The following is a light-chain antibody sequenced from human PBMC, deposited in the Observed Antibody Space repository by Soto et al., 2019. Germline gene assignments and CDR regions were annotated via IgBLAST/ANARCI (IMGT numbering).Light chain of an antibody. J-gene: IGKJ4*01. Sequence: EIVVTQSPATLSVSPGERATLSCRASQSVSSNLAWYQQNPGQAPRLLLYGASTRDTGIPARFSGSGSGTEFTLTISSLQSEDFAVYYCQQYNNWPPLTFGGGTKVQIK. V-gene: IGKV3-15*01. CDR1: QSVSSN. CDR3: QQYNNWPPLT. CDR2: GAS.